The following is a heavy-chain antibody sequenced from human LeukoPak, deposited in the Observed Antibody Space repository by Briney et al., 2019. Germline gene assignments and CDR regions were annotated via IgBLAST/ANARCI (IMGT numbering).Heavy chain of an antibody. CDR2: ISAYNGNT. J-gene: IGHJ4*02. CDR3: AGDSLGSMEY. V-gene: IGHV1-18*01. Sequence: GASVKVSCKASGYTFTNYGINWLRQAPGQGLEWMGWISAYNGNTNYAQRLQGRVTMTTDTSTSTAYMELRSLRSDDTAVYYCAGDSLGSMEYWGQGTLVTVSS. D-gene: IGHD3-16*01. CDR1: GYTFTNYG.